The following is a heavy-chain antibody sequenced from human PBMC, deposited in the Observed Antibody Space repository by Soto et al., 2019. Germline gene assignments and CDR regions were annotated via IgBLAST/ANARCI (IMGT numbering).Heavy chain of an antibody. CDR3: ARVGHITNYGMAV. CDR2: IIPFFGTS. CDR1: GGTYSSYP. D-gene: IGHD1-26*01. V-gene: IGHV1-69*01. J-gene: IGHJ6*02. Sequence: QVQPVQSGAEVMKPGSSVKVSCGASGGTYSSYPINWVRQAPGQGLERMGGIIPFFGTSNYAQKFQGRVTITADESTRTAYMELRSLRSEDTAVYYCARVGHITNYGMAVWGQGTTVTVPS.